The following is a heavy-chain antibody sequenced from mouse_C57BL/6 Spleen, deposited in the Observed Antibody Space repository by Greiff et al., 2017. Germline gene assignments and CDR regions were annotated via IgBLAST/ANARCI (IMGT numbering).Heavy chain of an antibody. CDR3: SIQYYYGSSSWFAY. V-gene: IGHV1-50*01. CDR1: GYTFTSYW. Sequence: QVQLQQPGAELVKPGASVKLSCKASGYTFTSYWMQWVKQRPGQGLEWIGEIDPSDSYTNYNQKFKGKATLTVDTSSSTAYMQLSSLTAEDAAVYYCSIQYYYGSSSWFAYWGQGTLVTVSA. D-gene: IGHD1-1*01. J-gene: IGHJ3*01. CDR2: IDPSDSYT.